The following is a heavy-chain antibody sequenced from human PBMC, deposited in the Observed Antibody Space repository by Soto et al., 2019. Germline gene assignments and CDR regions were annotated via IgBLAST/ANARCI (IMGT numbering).Heavy chain of an antibody. V-gene: IGHV4-4*02. CDR2: IYHSGST. CDR3: ARFRFGELFENDAFDI. D-gene: IGHD3-10*01. Sequence: QVQLQESGPGLVKPSGTLSLTCAVSGGSISSSNWWSWVRQPPGKGLEWIGEIYHSGSTNYNPSLKGRVTISVDKSKNQFSLKLSSVTAADTAVYYCARFRFGELFENDAFDIWGQGTMVTVSS. J-gene: IGHJ3*02. CDR1: GGSISSSNW.